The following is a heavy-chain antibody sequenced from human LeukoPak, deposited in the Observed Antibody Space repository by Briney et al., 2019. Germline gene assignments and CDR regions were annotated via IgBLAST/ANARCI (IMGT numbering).Heavy chain of an antibody. Sequence: GESLKLSCKGSGYTFTSYWIGWVRQMPGKGLEWMAIIYPGDSYTRYSPSFEGRVTISADKSIRTAYLQWSSLRASHTAMFYCARGSTDSSGWHRGAFDFWGQGTLVTVSS. CDR3: ARGSTDSSGWHRGAFDF. J-gene: IGHJ4*02. CDR1: GYTFTSYW. D-gene: IGHD6-19*01. V-gene: IGHV5-51*01. CDR2: IYPGDSYT.